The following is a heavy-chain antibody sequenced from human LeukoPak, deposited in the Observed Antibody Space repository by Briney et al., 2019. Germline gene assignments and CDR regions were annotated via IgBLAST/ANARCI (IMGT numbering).Heavy chain of an antibody. J-gene: IGHJ4*02. CDR3: AGDKGNIPDVSFDY. D-gene: IGHD3-16*01. Sequence: GGSLRLSCAASGFTFSDYYMSWIRQAPGKGLEWVSYISSSGSTIYYADSVKGRFTISRDNAKNSLYLQMNSLRAEDTAVYYCAGDKGNIPDVSFDYWGQGTLVTVSS. V-gene: IGHV3-11*01. CDR1: GFTFSDYY. CDR2: ISSSGSTI.